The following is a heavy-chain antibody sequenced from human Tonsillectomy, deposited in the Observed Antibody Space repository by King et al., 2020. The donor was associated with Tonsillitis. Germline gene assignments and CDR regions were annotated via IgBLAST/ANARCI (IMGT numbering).Heavy chain of an antibody. J-gene: IGHJ3*02. V-gene: IGHV3-23*04. CDR2: ISGSGGST. CDR3: AKDAYDSSGYYISLAFDI. CDR1: GFTFSSYA. D-gene: IGHD3-22*01. Sequence: VQLVESGGGLVQPGGSLRLSCAASGFTFSSYAMSWVRQAPGKGLEWVSAISGSGGSTYYADSVKGRFTISRDNSKNTLYLQMNRLRAEDTAVYYCAKDAYDSSGYYISLAFDIWGQGTMVTVSS.